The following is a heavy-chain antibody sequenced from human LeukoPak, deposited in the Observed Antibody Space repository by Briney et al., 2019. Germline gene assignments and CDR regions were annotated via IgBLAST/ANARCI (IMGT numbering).Heavy chain of an antibody. CDR2: ISGSGGRT. D-gene: IGHD3-3*01. J-gene: IGHJ6*03. CDR1: GFTFSNYA. V-gene: IGHV3-23*01. CDR3: AKTSLSDPSGHYYYMDV. Sequence: GGSLRLSCAASGFTFSNYAMSWVRQAPGKGLEWVSVISGSGGRTYYADSVKGRFTISRDNSQNTVSLQLNNLRIEDTALYYCAKTSLSDPSGHYYYMDVWGKGTTVTVSS.